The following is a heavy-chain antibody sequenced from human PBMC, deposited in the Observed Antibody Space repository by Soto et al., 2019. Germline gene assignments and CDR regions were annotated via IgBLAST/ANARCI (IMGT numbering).Heavy chain of an antibody. J-gene: IGHJ6*02. Sequence: PGGSLRLSCAASGFTFSSYSMNWVRQAPGKGLEWVSYISSSSSTIYYADSVKGRFTISRDNAKNSLYLQMNSLRDEDTAVYYCARDRRTVTTNYYYGMDVWGQGTTVTVSS. CDR1: GFTFSSYS. V-gene: IGHV3-48*02. CDR3: ARDRRTVTTNYYYGMDV. D-gene: IGHD4-17*01. CDR2: ISSSSSTI.